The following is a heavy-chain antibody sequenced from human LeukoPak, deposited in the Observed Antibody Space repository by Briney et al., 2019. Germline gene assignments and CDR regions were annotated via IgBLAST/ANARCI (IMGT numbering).Heavy chain of an antibody. CDR1: GYSIRSGYY. CDR2: FYRSGST. V-gene: IGHV4-38-2*02. CDR3: ARGDYDFWSGP. D-gene: IGHD3-3*01. J-gene: IGHJ5*02. Sequence: SETLSLTYTVSGYSIRSGYYWGWIRQPPGKGLEWIGTFYRSGSTYYNPSLKSRVTISVDTSKNQFSLNLTSVTAADTALYYCARGDYDFWSGPWGQGTLVTVSS.